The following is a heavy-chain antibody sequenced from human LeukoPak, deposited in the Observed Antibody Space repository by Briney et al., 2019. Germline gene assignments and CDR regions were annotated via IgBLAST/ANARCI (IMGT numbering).Heavy chain of an antibody. J-gene: IGHJ5*02. CDR2: MNPITGST. D-gene: IGHD3-10*01. CDR1: GYTFSDYD. CDR3: ARVKRFPTVWFDP. V-gene: IGHV1-8*01. Sequence: ASVKVSCRASGYTFSDYDINWVRQAAGQGLEWMGWMNPITGSTGYVQKFRGRIIMTRDTSITTAFMELTSLTSDDTAIYYCARVKRFPTVWFDPWGQGTLVSVSS.